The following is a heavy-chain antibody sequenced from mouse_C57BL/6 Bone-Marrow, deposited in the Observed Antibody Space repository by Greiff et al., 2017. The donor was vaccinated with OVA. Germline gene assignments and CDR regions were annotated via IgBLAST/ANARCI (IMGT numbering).Heavy chain of an antibody. J-gene: IGHJ3*01. Sequence: EVQRVESGGDLVKPGGSLKLSCEASGYTFSSYGMSWVSQNPDKRLEWVATISSDGSYTYYTESVKGRATISRDNAKNTLYLQMSSLKSEDTAVYYCARRYYSNYGFAYWGQGTLVTVSA. CDR1: GYTFSSYG. CDR2: ISSDGSYT. V-gene: IGHV5-6*01. D-gene: IGHD2-5*01. CDR3: ARRYYSNYGFAY.